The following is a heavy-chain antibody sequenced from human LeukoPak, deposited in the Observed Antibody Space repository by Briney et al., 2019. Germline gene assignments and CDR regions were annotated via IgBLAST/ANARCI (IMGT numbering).Heavy chain of an antibody. J-gene: IGHJ6*03. V-gene: IGHV4-59*01. Sequence: PSETLSLTCTVSGGSISSYYWSWIRQPPGKGLEWIGHIYYSGSTNYNPSLKSRVTISVDTSKNQFSLKLSSVTAADTAVYYCARQELLPPYYYMDVWGKGTTVTVSS. CDR1: GGSISSYY. CDR2: IYYSGST. D-gene: IGHD1-26*01. CDR3: ARQELLPPYYYMDV.